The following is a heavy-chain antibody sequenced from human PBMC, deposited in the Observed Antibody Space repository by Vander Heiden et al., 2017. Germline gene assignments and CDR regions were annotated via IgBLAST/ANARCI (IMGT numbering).Heavy chain of an antibody. D-gene: IGHD3-10*01. CDR3: ATDLGYYGSGSYSGMDV. V-gene: IGHV1-24*01. CDR1: GYTLTELS. Sequence: QVQLVQSGAAVKKPGASVKVPCTVSGYTLTELSMHWVRQAPGKGLEWMGGFDPEDGETIYAQKFQGRVTMTEDTSTDTAYMELSSLRSEDTAVYYCATDLGYYGSGSYSGMDVWGQGTTVTVSS. CDR2: FDPEDGET. J-gene: IGHJ6*02.